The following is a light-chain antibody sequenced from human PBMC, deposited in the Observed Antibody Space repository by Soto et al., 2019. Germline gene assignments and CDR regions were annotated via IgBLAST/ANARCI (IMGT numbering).Light chain of an antibody. CDR3: QQYGSSPRFT. J-gene: IGKJ3*01. CDR1: QSGSSSY. V-gene: IGKV3-20*01. Sequence: ENVLTQSPGTLSLSPGERATLSCRASQSGSSSYLAWYQQKPGQDPRLLIHGASSRATGIPDRFSGSGSWTDFTLNISRLEPEDFAVYFCQQYGSSPRFTFGPGTKVDIK. CDR2: GAS.